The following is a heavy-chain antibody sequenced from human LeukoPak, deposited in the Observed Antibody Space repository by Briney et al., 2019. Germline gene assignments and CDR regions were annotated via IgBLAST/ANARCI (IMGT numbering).Heavy chain of an antibody. CDR2: ISSSSSYI. CDR3: ARDLLFYDSSGYPNY. CDR1: GFTFSSYE. D-gene: IGHD3-22*01. J-gene: IGHJ4*02. Sequence: GGSLRLSCAASGFTFSSYEMNWVRQAPGKGLEWVSYISSSSSYIYYADSVKGRFTISRDNAKNSLYLQMNSLRAEDTAVYYCARDLLFYDSSGYPNYWGQGTLVTVSS. V-gene: IGHV3-21*05.